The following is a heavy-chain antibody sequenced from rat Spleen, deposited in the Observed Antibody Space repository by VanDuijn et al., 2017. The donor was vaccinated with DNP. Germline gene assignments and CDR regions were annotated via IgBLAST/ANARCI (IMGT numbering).Heavy chain of an antibody. J-gene: IGHJ2*01. CDR1: GFTFSDHN. Sequence: EVQLVESGGGLVQPGRSMKLSCAASGFTFSDHNMAWVRQAPKKGLEWVATINYDGSNTYYRDSVKGRFTISRDNAKSTLYLQMDSLRSEDTATYYCTTDLGDYWGQGVMVTVSS. V-gene: IGHV5-7*01. CDR2: INYDGSNT. CDR3: TTDLGDY. D-gene: IGHD5-1*01.